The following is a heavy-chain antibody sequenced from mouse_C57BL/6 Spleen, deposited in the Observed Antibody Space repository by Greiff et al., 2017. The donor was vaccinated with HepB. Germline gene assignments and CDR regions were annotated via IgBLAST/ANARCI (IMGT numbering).Heavy chain of an antibody. CDR3: AREDNLYAMDY. Sequence: DVQLQESGPGLVKPSQSLSLTCSVTGYSITSGYYWNWIRQFPGNKLEWMGYISYDGSNNYNPSLKNRISITRDTSKNKFFLKLNSVTTEDTATYYCAREDNLYAMDYWGQGTSVTVSS. CDR2: ISYDGSN. J-gene: IGHJ4*01. CDR1: GYSITSGYY. D-gene: IGHD1-3*01. V-gene: IGHV3-6*01.